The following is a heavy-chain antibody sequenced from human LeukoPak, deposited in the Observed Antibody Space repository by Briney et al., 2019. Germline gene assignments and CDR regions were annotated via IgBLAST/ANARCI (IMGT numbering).Heavy chain of an antibody. D-gene: IGHD4-17*01. CDR3: ARHVYGKGMYV. V-gene: IGHV4-59*08. CDR2: IYSSGST. J-gene: IGHJ6*04. CDR1: GDSFSGYY. Sequence: SETLSLTCTVSGDSFSGYYWGWLRQPPGKGGECIGYIYSSGSTSSTPSLTSRLTISIHTSKNQSSLTLSSVTAADTAVYYCARHVYGKGMYVWGKGTTVTVSS.